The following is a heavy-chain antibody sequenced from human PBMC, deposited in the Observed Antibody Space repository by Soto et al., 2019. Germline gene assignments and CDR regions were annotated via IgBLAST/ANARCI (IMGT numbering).Heavy chain of an antibody. V-gene: IGHV5-10-1*01. CDR3: ASHCSGENCYSVNQHYYAMDV. D-gene: IGHD2-15*01. Sequence: GESLKISCKGTGYSFTNCWITWVRQMPGKCLEWMGRIDPSDSYTDYRPSFQAHYTISAHKSISTAYLQWSSMKASDTAIYYFASHCSGENCYSVNQHYYAMDVWGQGLTVTVSS. CDR2: IDPSDSYT. J-gene: IGHJ6*02. CDR1: GYSFTNCW.